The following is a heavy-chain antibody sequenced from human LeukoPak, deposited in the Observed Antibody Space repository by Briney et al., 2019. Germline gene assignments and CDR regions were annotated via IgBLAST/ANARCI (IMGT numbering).Heavy chain of an antibody. CDR2: INPNSGGT. D-gene: IGHD2-2*01. J-gene: IGHJ3*02. Sequence: GSVNVSCKASGYTFTGYYMHWVRQAPGQGLEWMGWINPNSGGTNYAQKFQGWVTMTRDTSISTAYMELSRLRSDDTAVYYCASSSNDAFDIWGQGTMVTVSS. CDR1: GYTFTGYY. CDR3: ASSSNDAFDI. V-gene: IGHV1-2*04.